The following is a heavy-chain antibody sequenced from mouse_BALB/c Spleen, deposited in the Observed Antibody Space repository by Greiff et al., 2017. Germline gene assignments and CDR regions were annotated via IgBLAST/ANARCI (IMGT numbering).Heavy chain of an antibody. CDR1: GYAFSSYW. J-gene: IGHJ2*01. Sequence: VQLQQSGAELVRPGSSVKISCKASGYAFSSYWMNWVKQRPGQGLEWIGQIYPGDGDTNYNGKFKGKATLTADKSSSTAYMQLSSLTSEDSAVYFCARNDYDPFDYWGQGTTLTVSS. V-gene: IGHV1-80*01. CDR3: ARNDYDPFDY. CDR2: IYPGDGDT. D-gene: IGHD2-4*01.